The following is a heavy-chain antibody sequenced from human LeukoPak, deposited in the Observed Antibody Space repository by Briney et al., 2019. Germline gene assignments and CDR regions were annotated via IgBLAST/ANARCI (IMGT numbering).Heavy chain of an antibody. V-gene: IGHV1-69*05. CDR2: IIPIFGTA. Sequence: SVKVSCKASGGTFSSYAISWVRQAPGQGLEWMGGIIPIFGTANYAQKFQGRVTITTDESTSTAYMELSSLRSEDTAVYCCARDQSRDGYNLDAFDIWGQGTMVTVSS. D-gene: IGHD5-24*01. CDR3: ARDQSRDGYNLDAFDI. CDR1: GGTFSSYA. J-gene: IGHJ3*02.